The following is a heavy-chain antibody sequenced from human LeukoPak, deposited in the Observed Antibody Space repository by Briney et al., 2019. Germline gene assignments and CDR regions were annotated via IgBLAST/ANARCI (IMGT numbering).Heavy chain of an antibody. CDR3: ARGRLTYYYDSSGYPLDY. CDR1: GFTFSSYS. D-gene: IGHD3-22*01. CDR2: ISSSSSYI. Sequence: GGSLRLSCAASGFTFSSYSMNWVRQAPGKGLEWVLSISSSSSYIYYADSVKGRFTISRDNAKNSLYLQMNSLRAEDTAVYYCARGRLTYYYDSSGYPLDYWGQGTLVTVSS. V-gene: IGHV3-21*01. J-gene: IGHJ4*02.